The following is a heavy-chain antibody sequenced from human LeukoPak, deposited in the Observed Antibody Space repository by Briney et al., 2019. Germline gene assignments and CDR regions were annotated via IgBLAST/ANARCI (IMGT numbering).Heavy chain of an antibody. Sequence: GGSLRLSCAASGFTFSSFAMSWVRQAPGKGLEWVSVIGGSDSSTYYADSVRARFTISRDNSNNTLYLHMNSLRAEDTAVYYCAKVPPYQLPSFDYWGQGTLVTVSS. CDR2: IGGSDSST. CDR3: AKVPPYQLPSFDY. V-gene: IGHV3-23*01. D-gene: IGHD2-2*01. J-gene: IGHJ4*02. CDR1: GFTFSSFA.